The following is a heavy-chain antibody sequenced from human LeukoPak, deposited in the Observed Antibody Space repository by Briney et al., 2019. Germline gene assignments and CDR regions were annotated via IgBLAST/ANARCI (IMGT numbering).Heavy chain of an antibody. CDR1: GFTFSSYA. D-gene: IGHD1-7*01. V-gene: IGHV3-23*01. CDR2: FSGRGGST. CDR3: AKEGVPGSTFLYYFDY. J-gene: IGHJ4*02. Sequence: GGSLRLSCAASGFTFSSYAMSWVRQAPGKGLEWVSTFSGRGGSTYYADSVTGHFTISRDKSKNTLYLEMSSLRGEDTAVYFCAKEGVPGSTFLYYFDYWGQGTLVTVSS.